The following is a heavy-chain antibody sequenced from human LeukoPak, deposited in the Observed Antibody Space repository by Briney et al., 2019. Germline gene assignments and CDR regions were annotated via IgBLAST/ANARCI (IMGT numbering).Heavy chain of an antibody. Sequence: GGSLRLSCAASGFTFSSYGVHWVRQAPGKGLEWVTFIRYDGSYKNNADSVKGRFTISRDNSKNTLYLQMNSLRPDDTAVYYCAKEGCSSTSCSYFDYWGQGTLVTVSS. CDR3: AKEGCSSTSCSYFDY. V-gene: IGHV3-30*02. D-gene: IGHD2-2*01. CDR2: IRYDGSYK. J-gene: IGHJ4*02. CDR1: GFTFSSYG.